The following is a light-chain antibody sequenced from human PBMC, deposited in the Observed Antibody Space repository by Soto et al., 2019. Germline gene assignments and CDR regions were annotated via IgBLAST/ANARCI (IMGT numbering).Light chain of an antibody. Sequence: ETVLTQSPGTLSLSPGERATLSCRASQTIRSNYLAWYRQTPGQAPRLLIYGASNMATGIADRFSGSGSGTDFTLIISRLEPEDFALYYCQQYGSSPWTFGQRTKVEIK. J-gene: IGKJ1*01. CDR3: QQYGSSPWT. CDR2: GAS. CDR1: QTIRSNY. V-gene: IGKV3-20*01.